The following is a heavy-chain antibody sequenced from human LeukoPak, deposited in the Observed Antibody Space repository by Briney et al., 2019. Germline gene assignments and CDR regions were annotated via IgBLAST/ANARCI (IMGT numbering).Heavy chain of an antibody. CDR1: GFTFSSYW. CDR2: MKGGGSEK. CDR3: ARDDGFSRYSY. D-gene: IGHD3-10*01. Sequence: GGSLRLSCVASGFTFSSYWMNWIRQTPGKGPEWVASMKGGGSEKYYVDSVKGRFTISTDNAKKSLHLQMNSLRVEDTAIYYCARDDGFSRYSYWGQGTLVTVSS. J-gene: IGHJ4*02. V-gene: IGHV3-7*01.